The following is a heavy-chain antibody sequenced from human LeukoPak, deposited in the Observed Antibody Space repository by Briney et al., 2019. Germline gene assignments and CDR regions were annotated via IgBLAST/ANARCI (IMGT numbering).Heavy chain of an antibody. J-gene: IGHJ4*02. CDR3: ARDNDYVWGSYRYPGY. Sequence: ASVKVSCKASGYIFTSYGISWVRQAPGQGLEWMGWISVYNDNKNYAQKLQGRVTMTTDPSTSTAHMELRSLRSDDTAVYYCARDNDYVWGSYRYPGYWGQGTLVTVPS. CDR1: GYIFTSYG. D-gene: IGHD3-16*02. CDR2: ISVYNDNK. V-gene: IGHV1-18*01.